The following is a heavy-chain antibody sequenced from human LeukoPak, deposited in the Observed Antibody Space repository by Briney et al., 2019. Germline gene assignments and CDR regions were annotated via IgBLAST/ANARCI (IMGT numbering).Heavy chain of an antibody. V-gene: IGHV1-18*01. CDR3: ARGGTYYPFIDY. J-gene: IGHJ4*02. CDR2: VSAYNGKT. Sequence: GASVTLSCTASGYTFSSSYINWVRQAPGNGLEWMAGVSAYNGKTSYVQNFQGRVTITTDSSTNTAYIDLTSLTSDNTAVYYCARGGTYYPFIDYWGQGTLVTVSS. CDR1: GYTFSSSY. D-gene: IGHD1-26*01.